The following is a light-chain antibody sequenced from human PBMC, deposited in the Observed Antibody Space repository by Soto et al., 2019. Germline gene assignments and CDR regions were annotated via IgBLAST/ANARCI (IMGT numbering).Light chain of an antibody. CDR2: DAS. V-gene: IGKV3-11*01. CDR3: QQRSDWPPIT. CDR1: RSVSIY. Sequence: EIVVTQSPATLSLSPGDRATLSCRASRSVSIYLAWYQQKPGQAPRLLIYDASNRATGIPARFSGSGSGTDFTLTISSLEPEDFAVYYCQQRSDWPPITFGQGTRLEIK. J-gene: IGKJ5*01.